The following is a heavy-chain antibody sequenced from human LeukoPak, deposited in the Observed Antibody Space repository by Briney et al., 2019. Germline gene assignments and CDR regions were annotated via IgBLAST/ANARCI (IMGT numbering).Heavy chain of an antibody. CDR3: ARGEVLLWFGEAINWFDP. CDR1: GVSFSGYY. V-gene: IGHV4-34*01. J-gene: IGHJ5*02. D-gene: IGHD3-10*01. CDR2: INHSGST. Sequence: SETLSLTCAVYGVSFSGYYWSWIRQPPGKGLEWIGEINHSGSTNYNPSLKSRVTISVDTSKNQFSLKLSSVTAADTAVYYCARGEVLLWFGEAINWFDPWGQGTLVTVSS.